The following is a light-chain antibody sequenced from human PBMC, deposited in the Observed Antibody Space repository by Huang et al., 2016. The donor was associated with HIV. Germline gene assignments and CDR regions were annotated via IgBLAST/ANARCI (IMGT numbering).Light chain of an antibody. J-gene: IGKJ4*01. CDR1: QSVNNN. Sequence: EIVMTQSPGTLSVSPGERATLSCRASQSVNNNLAWYQQKPGQAPRLLLYGAYTRANGVPARFSASGFGTEFTLTISSLQSEDFAMYFCQQYNNWITFGGGTKVEIK. CDR2: GAY. CDR3: QQYNNWIT. V-gene: IGKV3-15*01.